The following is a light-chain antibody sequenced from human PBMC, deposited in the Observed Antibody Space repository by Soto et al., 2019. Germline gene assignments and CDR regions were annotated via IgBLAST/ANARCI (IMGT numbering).Light chain of an antibody. V-gene: IGLV8-61*01. CDR2: STN. CDR3: ALYMGSGIWV. J-gene: IGLJ7*01. Sequence: QTVVTQEPSFSVSPGRTVTLTCGLSSGSVSTSYYPSWYQQTPGQAPRTLIYSTNTRSSGVPDRFSGSILGNKAALTITGAQADDEADYYCALYMGSGIWVFGGGTQLIVL. CDR1: SGSVSTSYY.